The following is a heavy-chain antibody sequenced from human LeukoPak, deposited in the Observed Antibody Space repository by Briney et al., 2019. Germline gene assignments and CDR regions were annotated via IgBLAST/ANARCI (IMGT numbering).Heavy chain of an antibody. CDR3: ARSNSGSYMKYYFDY. CDR2: ISGSGGST. CDR1: GFTFSSYS. V-gene: IGHV3-23*01. J-gene: IGHJ4*02. Sequence: GGSLRLSCAASGFTFSSYSMNWVRQAPGKGLEWVSAISGSGGSTYYADSVKGRFTISRDNSKNTLYLQMNSLRAEDTAVYYCARSNSGSYMKYYFDYWGQGTLVTVSS. D-gene: IGHD1-26*01.